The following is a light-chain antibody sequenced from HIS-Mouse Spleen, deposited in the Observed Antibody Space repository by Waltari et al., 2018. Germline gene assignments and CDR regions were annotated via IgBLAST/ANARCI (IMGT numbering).Light chain of an antibody. Sequence: SYVLTQPPSVSVAPGKTARITCGGNNIGSKSVHWYQQKPGQAPVLVVFDDSDRPSGIPEGFSGSKSGNTATLTISRVEAGDEADYYCQVWDSSSDHRVFGGGTKLTVL. CDR3: QVWDSSSDHRV. CDR1: NIGSKS. V-gene: IGLV3-21*03. J-gene: IGLJ3*02. CDR2: DDS.